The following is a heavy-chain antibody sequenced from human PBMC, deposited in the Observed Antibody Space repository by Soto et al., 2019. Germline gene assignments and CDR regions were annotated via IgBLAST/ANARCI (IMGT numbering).Heavy chain of an antibody. Sequence: SGPTLVNPTQTLTLTCIFSGFSLITIGLGVGWIRQPPGKALEWLGFIYWNDDKRYSPSLKSRLTITKDTPKNQVVLTMTNMDPVDTATYYCAKSGSSGWYGWFDPWGQGTLVTVSS. V-gene: IGHV2-5*01. CDR3: AKSGSSGWYGWFDP. CDR1: GFSLITIGLG. J-gene: IGHJ5*02. CDR2: IYWNDDK. D-gene: IGHD6-19*01.